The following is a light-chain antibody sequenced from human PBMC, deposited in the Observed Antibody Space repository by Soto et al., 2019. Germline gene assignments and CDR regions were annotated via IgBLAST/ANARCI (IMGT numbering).Light chain of an antibody. V-gene: IGKV1-5*01. CDR1: QSISTF. CDR2: DAS. Sequence: DIQVTQSPSTLSSSVGDRVTITCRASQSISTFLAWYQQKPGKAPKLLIFDASSLKSGVPSRFSGSGSGTEFTLTISSLQPDDFATYYCQQYDSYSWTFGQGTKVDIK. CDR3: QQYDSYSWT. J-gene: IGKJ1*01.